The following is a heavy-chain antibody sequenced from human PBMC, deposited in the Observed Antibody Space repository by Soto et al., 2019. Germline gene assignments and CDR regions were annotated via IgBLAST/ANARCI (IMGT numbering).Heavy chain of an antibody. Sequence: QVQLVQSGADVKKPXAXVKXSCXXSGXNFXSXGXXWVRQXXXQXLEWMGWISPHNDRTKYARRFHDRVTMTTETPTSTVYMELGSLRSDDTAVYYCARDLYYSSGRYFDHDAFDIWGQGTVVTVSS. J-gene: IGHJ3*02. CDR2: ISPHNDRT. V-gene: IGHV1-18*01. CDR3: ARDLYYSSGRYFDHDAFDI. CDR1: GXNFXSXG. D-gene: IGHD6-19*01.